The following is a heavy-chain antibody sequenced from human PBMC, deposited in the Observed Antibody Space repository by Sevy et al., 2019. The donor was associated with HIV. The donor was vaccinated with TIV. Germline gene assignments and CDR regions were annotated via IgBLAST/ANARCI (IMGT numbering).Heavy chain of an antibody. D-gene: IGHD4-17*01. CDR1: GFTFSSYA. Sequence: GGSLRLSCAASGFTFSSYAMSWVRQAPGKGLEWVSAISGSGGSTYYADSVKGRFTISRDNSKNTLYLQMNSLRAEDTAVYYWSKEGDYVRGPLNRATDPWGQGTLVTVSS. CDR3: SKEGDYVRGPLNRATDP. CDR2: ISGSGGST. V-gene: IGHV3-23*01. J-gene: IGHJ5*02.